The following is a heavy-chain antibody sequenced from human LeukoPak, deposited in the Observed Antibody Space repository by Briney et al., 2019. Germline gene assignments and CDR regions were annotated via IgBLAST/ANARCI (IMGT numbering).Heavy chain of an antibody. J-gene: IGHJ4*02. V-gene: IGHV3-30*18. CDR3: AKPVHSSSWTFDY. CDR2: ISYDGSNK. CDR1: GFXFSDYG. Sequence: GGSLRLSCAASGFXFSDYGIHWVRQAPGKGLDWVSFISYDGSNKYYADSVKGRFTISRDNSNNTLYLQMNSLSTEDTAVYYCAKPVHSSSWTFDYWGQGTLVTVSS. D-gene: IGHD3-22*01.